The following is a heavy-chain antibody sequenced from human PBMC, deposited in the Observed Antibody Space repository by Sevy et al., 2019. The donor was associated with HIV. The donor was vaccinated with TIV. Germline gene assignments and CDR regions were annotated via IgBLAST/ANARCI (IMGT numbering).Heavy chain of an antibody. D-gene: IGHD6-13*01. V-gene: IGHV3-49*04. CDR2: IRSKAYGGTT. J-gene: IGHJ4*02. CDR3: TRVRSSSFFDY. Sequence: GGSLSLSCTASGFTFGDYAMSWVRQAPGKGLEWVDFIRSKAYGGTTKYAASVKGRFIISRDDSKSIAYLQMNSLKTEDTAVYYCTRVRSSSFFDYWGQGTLVTVSS. CDR1: GFTFGDYA.